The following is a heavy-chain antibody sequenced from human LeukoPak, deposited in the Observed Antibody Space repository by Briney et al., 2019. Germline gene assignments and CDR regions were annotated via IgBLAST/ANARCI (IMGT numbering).Heavy chain of an antibody. V-gene: IGHV3-48*04. CDR2: ISSSGSTI. D-gene: IGHD4-17*01. J-gene: IGHJ5*02. Sequence: GGSVRLSCVGSGFTFSRYGLIWVRQPPGKGLEWVSYISSSGSTIYYADSVKGRFTISRDNAKNSLYLQMNSLRAEDTAVYYCARDHDYGDYVTTFDPWGQGTLVTVSS. CDR3: ARDHDYGDYVTTFDP. CDR1: GFTFSRYG.